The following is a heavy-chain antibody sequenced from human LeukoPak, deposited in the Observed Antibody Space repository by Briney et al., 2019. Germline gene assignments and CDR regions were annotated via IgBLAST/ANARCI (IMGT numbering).Heavy chain of an antibody. D-gene: IGHD6-19*01. CDR2: ISYDGSNK. CDR1: GFTFSSYA. Sequence: GGSLRLSCAASGFTFSSYAMHWVRQAPGKGLEWVAVISYDGSNKYYADSVKGRFTISRDNSKNTLYLQMNSLRAEDTAVYYCARKWGFSGHPGGYFDYWGQGTLVTVSS. V-gene: IGHV3-30-3*01. CDR3: ARKWGFSGHPGGYFDY. J-gene: IGHJ4*02.